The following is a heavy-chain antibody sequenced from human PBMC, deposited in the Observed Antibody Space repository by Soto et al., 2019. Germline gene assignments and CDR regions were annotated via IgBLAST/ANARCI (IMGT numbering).Heavy chain of an antibody. CDR1: GFTFSAHW. Sequence: GGSLRLSCAASGFTFSAHWMHWVRQAPGKGLVWVSVINSDGSSTNYADSVKGRFTISRDNAKNTLYLQMNSLRAEDTAVYYCARVEKYYTLRSVYYVFDXWGQGTVVTVSS. D-gene: IGHD3-3*01. J-gene: IGHJ4*02. CDR2: INSDGSST. CDR3: ARVEKYYTLRSVYYVFDX. V-gene: IGHV3-74*01.